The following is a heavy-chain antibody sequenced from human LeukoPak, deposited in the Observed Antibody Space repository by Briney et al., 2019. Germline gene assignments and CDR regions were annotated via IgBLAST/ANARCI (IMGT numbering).Heavy chain of an antibody. Sequence: GGSLRLSCAASGFTFSSYAMHWVRQAPGKGLEYVSAISSNGGSTYYANSVKGRFTISRDNSKNTLYLQMGSLRAEDMAVYYCAGQSGYWSAFDIWGQGTMVTVSS. CDR2: ISSNGGST. CDR1: GFTFSSYA. J-gene: IGHJ3*02. CDR3: AGQSGYWSAFDI. D-gene: IGHD3-3*01. V-gene: IGHV3-64*01.